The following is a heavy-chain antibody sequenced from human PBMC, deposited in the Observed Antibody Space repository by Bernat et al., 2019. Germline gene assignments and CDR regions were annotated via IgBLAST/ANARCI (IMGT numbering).Heavy chain of an antibody. V-gene: IGHV3-30*02. J-gene: IGHJ4*02. CDR2: IRYDGSNK. CDR3: AKEIAVAGTAFDY. D-gene: IGHD6-19*01. Sequence: QVQLVESGGGVVQSGGSLRLSCAASGFTFSSYGMHWVRQAPGKGLEWVAFIRYDGSNKYYADSVKGRFTISRDNSKNTLYLQMNSLRAEDTAVYYCAKEIAVAGTAFDYWGQGTLVTVSS. CDR1: GFTFSSYG.